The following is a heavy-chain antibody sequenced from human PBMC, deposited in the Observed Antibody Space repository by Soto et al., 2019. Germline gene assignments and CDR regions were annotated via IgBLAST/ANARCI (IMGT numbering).Heavy chain of an antibody. Sequence: QVQLVQSGAEVKKPGSSVKVSCKASGGTFSSYAISWVRQAPGQGLEWMGGNIPISDTTNYAQKLQGRVTITADESTSTAYMELSSLRSEDTAVYYCARSQGSSTSLEIYYYYYYGMDVWGQGTTVTVSS. D-gene: IGHD2-2*01. J-gene: IGHJ6*02. CDR2: NIPISDTT. CDR1: GGTFSSYA. CDR3: ARSQGSSTSLEIYYYYYYGMDV. V-gene: IGHV1-69*01.